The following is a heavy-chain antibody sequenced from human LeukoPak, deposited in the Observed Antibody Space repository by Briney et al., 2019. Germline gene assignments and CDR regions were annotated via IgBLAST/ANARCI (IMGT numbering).Heavy chain of an antibody. D-gene: IGHD5-18*01. V-gene: IGHV3-7*01. CDR2: IKRDGSEK. CDR1: GFTFSDYW. CDR3: ARAPGSMVNY. J-gene: IGHJ4*02. Sequence: PGGSLRPSCVASGFTFSDYWMSWVRQAPGKGPEWVANIKRDGSEKHYVDSVKGRLTISRDNAKSSLYLQMNSLRAEDTAVYYCARAPGSMVNYWGQGTLVTVSS.